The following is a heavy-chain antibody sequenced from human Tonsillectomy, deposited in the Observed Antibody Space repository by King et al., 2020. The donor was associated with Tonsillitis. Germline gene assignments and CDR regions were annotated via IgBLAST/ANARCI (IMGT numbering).Heavy chain of an antibody. V-gene: IGHV3-74*01. D-gene: IGHD3-10*01. J-gene: IGHJ6*02. CDR2: INSDGSST. CDR3: ARDERRLVRKENRYYYGMDV. Sequence: VQLVESGGGLVQPGGSLRLSCAASGFTFSSYWMHWVRQAPGKGLVWVSRINSDGSSTSYADSVKGRFTISRDNAKNTLYLQMNSLRAEDTAVYYCARDERRLVRKENRYYYGMDVWGQGTTVTVSS. CDR1: GFTFSSYW.